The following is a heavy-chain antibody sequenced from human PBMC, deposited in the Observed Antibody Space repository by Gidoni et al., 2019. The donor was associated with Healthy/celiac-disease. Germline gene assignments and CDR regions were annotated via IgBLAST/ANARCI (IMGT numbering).Heavy chain of an antibody. D-gene: IGHD3-22*01. Sequence: QLQLQESGPGLVKPSETLSLTCTVSGGSISSSSYYWGWIRQPPGKGLEWIGSIYYSGSTYYNPSLKSRVTISVDTSKNQFSLKLSSVTAADTAVYYCARLDYDSSGPSYWGQGTLVTVSS. CDR1: GGSISSSSYY. CDR3: ARLDYDSSGPSY. CDR2: IYYSGST. V-gene: IGHV4-39*01. J-gene: IGHJ4*02.